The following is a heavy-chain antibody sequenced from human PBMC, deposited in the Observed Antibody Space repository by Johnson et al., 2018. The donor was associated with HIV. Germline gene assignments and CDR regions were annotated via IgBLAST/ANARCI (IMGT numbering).Heavy chain of an antibody. CDR1: GFTFSDYY. J-gene: IGHJ3*02. V-gene: IGHV3-7*05. Sequence: VQLVESGGGLVKPGGSLRLSCVASGFTFSDYYMTWIRQDPGKGLEWVANIKQDGSQKYYVDSMKVRFTISRDNAKTSVYLQMNSLRAEDTAVYYCAREFGGSSLPFGAFDIWGQGTMVTVSS. CDR3: AREFGGSSLPFGAFDI. D-gene: IGHD6-13*01. CDR2: IKQDGSQK.